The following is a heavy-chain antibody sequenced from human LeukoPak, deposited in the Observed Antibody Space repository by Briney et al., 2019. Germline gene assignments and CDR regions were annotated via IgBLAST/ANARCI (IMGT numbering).Heavy chain of an antibody. CDR2: ISSNGGST. CDR1: GFTFSSYA. D-gene: IGHD6-19*01. Sequence: SGGSLRLSCAASGFTFSSYAMHWVRQAPGKGLEYVSGISSNGGSTYYANSVKGRFTISRDNSKNTLYLQMNSLRAEDTAVYYCAREEGIAVAGVRNYYYYYYMDVWGKGTTVTVSS. V-gene: IGHV3-64*04. J-gene: IGHJ6*03. CDR3: AREEGIAVAGVRNYYYYYYMDV.